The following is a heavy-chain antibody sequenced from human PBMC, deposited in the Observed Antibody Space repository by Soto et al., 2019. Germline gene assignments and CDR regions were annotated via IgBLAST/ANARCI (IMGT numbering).Heavy chain of an antibody. Sequence: QVQLQESGPGLVKPSGTLSLTCAVSGGSISSSNWWSWVRQPPGKGLEWIGEIYHSGSTNYNPSLRRRVTISVDKSKHQFSLKLSSVTAADTAVYYCAREQWRPGLVDYWGQGTLVTVSS. CDR2: IYHSGST. J-gene: IGHJ4*02. CDR3: AREQWRPGLVDY. V-gene: IGHV4-4*02. CDR1: GGSISSSNW. D-gene: IGHD6-19*01.